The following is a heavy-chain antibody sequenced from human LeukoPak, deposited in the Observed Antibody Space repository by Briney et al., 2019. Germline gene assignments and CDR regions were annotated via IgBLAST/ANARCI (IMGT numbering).Heavy chain of an antibody. CDR2: IYYSGST. J-gene: IGHJ4*02. CDR3: ARVGDDYGGNPDY. CDR1: GGSISSGGYY. Sequence: SETLSLTCTVSGGSISSGGYYWSWIRQHPGKGLEWIGYIYYSGSTYYNPSLKSRVTISVDTSKNQFSLKLSSVTAADTAVYYCARVGDDYGGNPDYWGQGTLVTVSS. V-gene: IGHV4-31*03. D-gene: IGHD4-23*01.